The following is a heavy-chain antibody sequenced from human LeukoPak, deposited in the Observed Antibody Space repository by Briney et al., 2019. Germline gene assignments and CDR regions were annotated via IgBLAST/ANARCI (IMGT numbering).Heavy chain of an antibody. V-gene: IGHV3-74*01. Sequence: PGGSLRLSCAASGFTFSNYWLHWVRQAPGKGLVWVSRISPDGRGTNYADSVKGRFTISRDNAKNTLYLQMNSLRAEDTAVYYCAKDRRLGELSSPFDYWGQGTLVTVSS. CDR2: ISPDGRGT. J-gene: IGHJ4*02. CDR1: GFTFSNYW. D-gene: IGHD3-16*02. CDR3: AKDRRLGELSSPFDY.